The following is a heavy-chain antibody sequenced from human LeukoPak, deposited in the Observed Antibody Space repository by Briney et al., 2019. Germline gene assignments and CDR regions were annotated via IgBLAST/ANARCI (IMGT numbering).Heavy chain of an antibody. CDR2: ISGSGGST. CDR1: GFTFSSYA. V-gene: IGHV3-23*01. J-gene: IGHJ4*02. CDR3: AKDPDFWSGYHDY. D-gene: IGHD3-3*01. Sequence: PGGSLRLSCAASGFTFSSYAMSWVRQAPGKGLEWVSAISGSGGSTYYAGSVKGRFTISRDNSKNTLYLQMNSLRAEDTAVYYCAKDPDFWSGYHDYWGQGTLVTVSS.